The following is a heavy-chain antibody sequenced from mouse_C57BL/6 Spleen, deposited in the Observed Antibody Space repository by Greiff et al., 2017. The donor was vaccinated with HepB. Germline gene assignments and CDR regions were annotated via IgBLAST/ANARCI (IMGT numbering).Heavy chain of an antibody. V-gene: IGHV14-1*01. CDR2: IDPEDGDT. Sequence: EVQLQQSGAELVRPGASVKLSCTASGFNIKDYYMHWVKQRPEQGLEWIGRIDPEDGDTEYAPKFQGKATMTADTSSNPAHLQLISLTSEDTAVVYCTLYGSSALDYWGQGTTLTVSS. CDR3: TLYGSSALDY. CDR1: GFNIKDYY. D-gene: IGHD1-1*01. J-gene: IGHJ2*01.